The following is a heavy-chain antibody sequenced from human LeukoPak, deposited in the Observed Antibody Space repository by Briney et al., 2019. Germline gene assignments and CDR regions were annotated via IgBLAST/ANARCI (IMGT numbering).Heavy chain of an antibody. D-gene: IGHD6-13*01. J-gene: IGHJ6*03. CDR2: IYHSGSA. CDR3: ARNMWAPAGYFYYYMDV. CDR1: GDSISSSNW. Sequence: SETLSLTCAVSGDSISSSNWWSWVRQPPGKGLEWIGEIYHSGSANSNPSVKSRVTILVDKSKNQFSLKLSSVTAADTAVYYCARNMWAPAGYFYYYMDVWGKGTTVTVSS. V-gene: IGHV4-4*02.